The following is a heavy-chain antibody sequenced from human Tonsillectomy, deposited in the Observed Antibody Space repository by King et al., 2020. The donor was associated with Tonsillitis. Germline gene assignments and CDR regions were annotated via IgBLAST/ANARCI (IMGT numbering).Heavy chain of an antibody. CDR2: FYFIGGT. CDR3: ARLELRGMTYYGMDV. D-gene: IGHD1-7*01. Sequence: QLQESGPGLVKPSETLSLTCPVSCGSISSSTYHWGWIRQPPGKGLDWNGIFYFIGGTYFNPPLRSRVTISVDTSKNLFSLRLTSVTAADTAVYYCARLELRGMTYYGMDVWGQGTTVTVSS. CDR1: CGSISSSTYH. J-gene: IGHJ6*02. V-gene: IGHV4-39*01.